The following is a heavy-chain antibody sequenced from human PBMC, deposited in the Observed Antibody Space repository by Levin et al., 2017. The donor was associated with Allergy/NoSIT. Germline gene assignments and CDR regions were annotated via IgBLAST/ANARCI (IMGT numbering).Heavy chain of an antibody. CDR2: IYSGGST. J-gene: IGHJ3*02. CDR3: ARLLRAYGDYVPDAFDI. CDR1: GFTVSSNY. D-gene: IGHD4-17*01. V-gene: IGHV3-66*02. Sequence: GGSLRLSCAASGFTVSSNYMSWVRQAPGKGLEWVSVIYSGGSTYYADSVKGRFTISRDNSKNTLYLQMNSLRAEDTAVYYCARLLRAYGDYVPDAFDIWGQGTMVTVSS.